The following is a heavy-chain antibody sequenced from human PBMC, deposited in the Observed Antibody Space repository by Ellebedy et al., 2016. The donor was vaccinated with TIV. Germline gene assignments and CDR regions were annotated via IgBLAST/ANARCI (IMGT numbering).Heavy chain of an antibody. CDR2: INPSSGST. CDR1: GYTFTSNY. D-gene: IGHD1-26*01. CDR3: AREAGSYSYIDY. V-gene: IGHV1-46*01. J-gene: IGHJ4*02. Sequence: ASVKVSCXASGYTFTSNYLHWVRQAPGQGLEWMGIINPSSGSTRYAQGTRYAQKFQGRVTITADKSTSIAYMELSSLRSEDTAVYYCAREAGSYSYIDYWGQGTLVTVSS.